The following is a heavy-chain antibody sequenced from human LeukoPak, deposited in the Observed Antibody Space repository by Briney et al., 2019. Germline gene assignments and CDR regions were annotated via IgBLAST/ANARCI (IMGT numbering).Heavy chain of an antibody. D-gene: IGHD2-2*01. CDR3: ARAGFEYQLHTVFYY. V-gene: IGHV1-69*05. CDR1: GGTFSSYA. Sequence: SVKVSCKASGGTFSSYAITWVRQAPGQGLEWLGGVIPIFGTANYAQKFQGRVTITTDESTTTAYMELSSLRSEDTAVYYCARAGFEYQLHTVFYYWGQGTLVTVSS. CDR2: VIPIFGTA. J-gene: IGHJ4*02.